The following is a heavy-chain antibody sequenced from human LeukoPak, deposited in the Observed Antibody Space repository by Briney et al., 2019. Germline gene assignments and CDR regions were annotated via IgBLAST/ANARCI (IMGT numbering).Heavy chain of an antibody. CDR3: ARGRVSSSTWYSTYYYYFYMDV. CDR2: VYYSGNT. V-gene: IGHV4-59*11. J-gene: IGHJ6*03. D-gene: IGHD1-1*01. CDR1: GGSMSSHF. Sequence: SETLSLTCNVSGGSMSSHFWTWIRQSPGKGLQWIGYVYYSGNTNYNPSLRSRATMSLDRSKNQFSLKLRFVTAADTAVYYCARGRVSSSTWYSTYYYYFYMDVWGKGTTVTVSS.